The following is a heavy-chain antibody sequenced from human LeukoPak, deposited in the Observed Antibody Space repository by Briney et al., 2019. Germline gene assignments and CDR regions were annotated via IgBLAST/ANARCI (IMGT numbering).Heavy chain of an antibody. J-gene: IGHJ4*02. V-gene: IGHV1-2*04. D-gene: IGHD5-24*01. Sequence: ASVKVSCEASGYTFTGYYMHWVRQAPGQGLEWMGWINPNSGGTNYAQKFQGWVTMTRDTSISTAYMELSRLRSDDTAVYYCARGGDGYPYYFDYWGQGTLVTVSS. CDR3: ARGGDGYPYYFDY. CDR2: INPNSGGT. CDR1: GYTFTGYY.